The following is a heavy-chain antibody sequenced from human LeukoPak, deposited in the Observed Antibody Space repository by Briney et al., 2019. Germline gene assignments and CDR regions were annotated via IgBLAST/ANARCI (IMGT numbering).Heavy chain of an antibody. Sequence: SETLSLTCSVSGVSINGRYLNWIRQPPGKGLEWIGYIYGSGGTNYNPSLRSRVTMSVDTSKSQFSLRLSSVTAADTAVYYCVVRPNPDFFDYWGQGPLVTVSS. CDR3: VVRPNPDFFDY. CDR1: GVSINGRY. V-gene: IGHV4-4*09. CDR2: IYGSGGT. J-gene: IGHJ4*02.